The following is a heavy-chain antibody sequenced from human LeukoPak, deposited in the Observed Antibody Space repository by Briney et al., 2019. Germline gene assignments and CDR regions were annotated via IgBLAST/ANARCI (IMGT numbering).Heavy chain of an antibody. CDR3: ARGTGSYILDY. Sequence: PGGSLRLSCAASGFTFSTYWMHWVRQAPGKGLVWVSRINSDGSSTNYADSVKGRFIISRDNAKNTLYLQMNSLRAEDTAVYYCARGTGSYILDYWGQGTLVTVSS. D-gene: IGHD6-6*01. CDR2: INSDGSST. J-gene: IGHJ4*02. V-gene: IGHV3-74*01. CDR1: GFTFSTYW.